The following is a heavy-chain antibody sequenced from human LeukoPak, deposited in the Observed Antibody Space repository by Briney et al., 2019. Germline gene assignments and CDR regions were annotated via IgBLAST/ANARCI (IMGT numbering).Heavy chain of an antibody. V-gene: IGHV4-59*01. Sequence: SETLSLTCTVSGGSISSYYWSWIRQPPGKGLEWIGYIYYSGSTNYNPSLKSRVTISVDTSKNQFSLKLSSVTAADTAVYYCARDPSPAHHYYYYGMDVWGKGTTVTVSS. CDR1: GGSISSYY. CDR3: ARDPSPAHHYYYYGMDV. J-gene: IGHJ6*04. CDR2: IYYSGST. D-gene: IGHD2-2*01.